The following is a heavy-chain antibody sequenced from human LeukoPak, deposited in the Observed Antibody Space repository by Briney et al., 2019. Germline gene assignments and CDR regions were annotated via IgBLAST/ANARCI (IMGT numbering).Heavy chain of an antibody. CDR2: IYYSGST. J-gene: IGHJ4*02. CDR3: ARDRGPNYGGFDY. V-gene: IGHV4-31*03. Sequence: PSETLSLTCTVSGVSISRDGYYWSWIRQHPGKGLEWIGYIYYSGSTYYNPSLKSRVTISVDTSKNQFSLKLSSVTAADTAVYYCARDRGPNYGGFDYWGQGTLVTVSS. D-gene: IGHD4-23*01. CDR1: GVSISRDGYY.